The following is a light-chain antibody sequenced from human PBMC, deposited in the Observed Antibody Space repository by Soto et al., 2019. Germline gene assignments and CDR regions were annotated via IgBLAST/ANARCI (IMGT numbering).Light chain of an antibody. V-gene: IGKV3-11*01. CDR2: DTT. Sequence: LVLTQSPVTLSLSPGDRATLSCRASQSVSTYLAWYRQVPGQPPSLLIYDTTNRAAGIPPRFSGSRSGTDFPLTISSVEPEDFALYYCHQRNTFGQGTRLEIK. J-gene: IGKJ5*01. CDR3: HQRNT. CDR1: QSVSTY.